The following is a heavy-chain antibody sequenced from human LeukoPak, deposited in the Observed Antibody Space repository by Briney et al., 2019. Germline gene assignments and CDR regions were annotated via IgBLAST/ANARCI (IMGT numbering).Heavy chain of an antibody. Sequence: SETLSLTCTVSGGSISSYYWSWIRQPPGKGLEWIGYIYYSGSTNYNPSLKSRVTISVDTSKNQFSLKLSSVTAADTAVYYCARPSIGCSSTSCYPIPYPFDPWGQGTLVTVSS. V-gene: IGHV4-59*12. CDR1: GGSISSYY. J-gene: IGHJ5*02. CDR2: IYYSGST. D-gene: IGHD2-2*01. CDR3: ARPSIGCSSTSCYPIPYPFDP.